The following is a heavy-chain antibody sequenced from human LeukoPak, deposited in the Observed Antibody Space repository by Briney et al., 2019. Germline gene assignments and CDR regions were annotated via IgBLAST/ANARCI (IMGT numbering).Heavy chain of an antibody. V-gene: IGHV3-66*01. CDR1: GFTFSSYA. J-gene: IGHJ5*02. Sequence: GGSLRLSCAASGFTFSSYAMSWVRQAPGKGLEWVSVIYSGGSTYYADSVKGRFTISRDNSKNTLYLQMNSLRAEDTAVYYCARDERYYYDSSGPPWGQGTLVTVSS. CDR2: IYSGGST. D-gene: IGHD3-22*01. CDR3: ARDERYYYDSSGPP.